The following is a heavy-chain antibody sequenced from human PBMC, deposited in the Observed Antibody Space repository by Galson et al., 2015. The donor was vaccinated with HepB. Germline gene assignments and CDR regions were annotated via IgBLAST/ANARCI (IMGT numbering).Heavy chain of an antibody. CDR3: TRHDVVGARLMDV. V-gene: IGHV3-73*01. D-gene: IGHD1-26*01. Sequence: SLRLSCAASGFTFSGSAMHWVRQASGKGLEWVGRIRSKANSYATAYAASVKGRFTISRDDSKNTAYLQMNSLKTEDTAVYYCTRHDVVGARLMDVWGQGTTVTVSS. J-gene: IGHJ6*02. CDR1: GFTFSGSA. CDR2: IRSKANSYAT.